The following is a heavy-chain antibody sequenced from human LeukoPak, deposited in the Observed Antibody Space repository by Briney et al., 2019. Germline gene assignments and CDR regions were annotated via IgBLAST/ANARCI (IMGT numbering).Heavy chain of an antibody. CDR1: GGTISNYY. Sequence: SETLSHTCTVTGGTISNYYWSWIRPPAGKGLEGIGRIYTSGGTDYNPSLKRRVTMSVDTSKNQFSLKLSSVTAADTAVYYCARDLNYYGSGSYEGSNWFDPWGQGTLVTVSS. D-gene: IGHD3-10*01. CDR2: IYTSGGT. V-gene: IGHV4-4*07. J-gene: IGHJ5*02. CDR3: ARDLNYYGSGSYEGSNWFDP.